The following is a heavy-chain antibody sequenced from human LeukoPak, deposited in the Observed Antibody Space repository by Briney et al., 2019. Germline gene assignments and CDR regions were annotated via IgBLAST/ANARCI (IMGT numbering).Heavy chain of an antibody. D-gene: IGHD1-26*01. V-gene: IGHV3-7*03. Sequence: GGSLRLSCAASGFTFSSYWVSWVRQAPGKGLEWVANIKQDGSEKYYVDSVKGRFTISRDNAKNSLYLQMNSLRAEDTAVYYCARDRYRHYWGQGTLVTVSS. CDR2: IKQDGSEK. CDR3: ARDRYRHY. CDR1: GFTFSSYW. J-gene: IGHJ4*02.